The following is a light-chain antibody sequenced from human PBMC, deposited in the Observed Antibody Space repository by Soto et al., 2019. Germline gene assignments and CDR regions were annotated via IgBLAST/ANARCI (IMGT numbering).Light chain of an antibody. CDR1: NSGSKR. CDR2: DDS. CDR3: QVWDSNSVYV. Sequence: SYELTQPPSVSVASGQTARITCGGNNSGSKRVHWYQQKPGQAPVLVVYDDSDRPSGIPERFSGSNSGNTATLSISRVEAGDEADYYCQVWDSNSVYVFGTGTKVTVL. V-gene: IGLV3-21*02. J-gene: IGLJ1*01.